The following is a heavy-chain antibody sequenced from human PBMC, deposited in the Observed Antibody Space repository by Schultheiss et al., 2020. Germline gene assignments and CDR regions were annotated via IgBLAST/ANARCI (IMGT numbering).Heavy chain of an antibody. CDR3: ALLGRLAFDI. V-gene: IGHV4-59*08. CDR1: GGSISSYY. J-gene: IGHJ3*02. D-gene: IGHD3/OR15-3a*01. CDR2: IHYSGST. Sequence: SETLSLTCTVSGGSISSYYWSWIRQPPGKGLEWIGYIHYSGSTNYNPSLKSRVTISVDTSKNQFSLKLSSVTAADTAVYYCALLGRLAFDIWGQGTMVTVSS.